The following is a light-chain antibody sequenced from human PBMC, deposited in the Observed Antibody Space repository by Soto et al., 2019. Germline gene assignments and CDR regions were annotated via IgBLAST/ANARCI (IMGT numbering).Light chain of an antibody. J-gene: IGKJ3*01. CDR3: QQYGGSPFT. CDR2: GAS. V-gene: IGKV3-20*01. CDR1: QSVSSTY. Sequence: DIVLTQSPGTLSLSPGERATLSCRASQSVSSTYLAWYQQKPGQAPRLLIYGASSRATGIPDRFSGSGSGTDFTLTLSRLEPEDFAVYYCQQYGGSPFTFGPGTKVDIK.